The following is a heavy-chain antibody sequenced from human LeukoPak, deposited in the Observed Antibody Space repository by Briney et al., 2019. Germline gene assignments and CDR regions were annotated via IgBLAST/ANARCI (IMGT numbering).Heavy chain of an antibody. CDR3: AKCYYDGRDSAFGD. CDR1: GFNLEGFC. CDR2: IRYDESQK. V-gene: IGHV3-30*02. Sequence: GGSLRLFCAASGFNLEGFCMHWVRQGPGKGAEGVAFIRYDESQKLYIDSVKGRFSISRDSSKNLLYLQMNSLRAGDTAVYYCAKCYYDGRDSAFGDWGQGTPVTVSS. D-gene: IGHD3-22*01. J-gene: IGHJ4*02.